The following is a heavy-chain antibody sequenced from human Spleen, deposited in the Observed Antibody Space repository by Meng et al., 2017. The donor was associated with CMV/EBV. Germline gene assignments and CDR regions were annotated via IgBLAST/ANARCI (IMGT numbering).Heavy chain of an antibody. D-gene: IGHD6-13*01. CDR3: ARGQQQLSQGAYGMDV. V-gene: IGHV3-13*01. CDR2: IGTAGDT. Sequence: GGLRLSCAASGFTFSSYDMHWVRQATGKGLEWVSAIGTAGDTYYPGSVKGRFTISRENAKNSLYLQMNSLRAGDTAVYYCARGQQQLSQGAYGMDVWGQGTTVTVSS. CDR1: GFTFSSYD. J-gene: IGHJ6*02.